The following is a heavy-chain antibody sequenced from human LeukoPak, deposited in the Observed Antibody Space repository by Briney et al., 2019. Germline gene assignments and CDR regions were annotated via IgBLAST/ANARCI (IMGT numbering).Heavy chain of an antibody. J-gene: IGHJ6*03. V-gene: IGHV4-39*07. CDR1: GGSISSSSYY. Sequence: SETLSLTCTVSGGSISSSSYYWGWIRQPPGKGLEWIGSIYYSGSTYYNPSLKSRVTISVDTSKNQFSLKLSSVTAADTAVYYCAREEIAARSRRGYYMDVWGKGTTVTVSS. CDR3: AREEIAARSRRGYYMDV. D-gene: IGHD6-6*01. CDR2: IYYSGST.